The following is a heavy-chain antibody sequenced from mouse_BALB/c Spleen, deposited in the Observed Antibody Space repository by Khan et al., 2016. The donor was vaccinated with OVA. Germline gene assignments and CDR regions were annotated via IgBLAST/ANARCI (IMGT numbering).Heavy chain of an antibody. Sequence: VQLKESGPGLVKPSQSLSLTCTVTGYSITSDYAWNWIRQFPGNKLEWMGYISYSGSTNYNPAFKSRISITRDKSKNQSFLQLNSVTTEDTATSDCARDGSRYNYTMDYWGQGTSVTVSS. CDR1: GYSITSDYA. V-gene: IGHV3-2*02. CDR2: ISYSGST. D-gene: IGHD2-3*01. J-gene: IGHJ4*01. CDR3: ARDGSRYNYTMDY.